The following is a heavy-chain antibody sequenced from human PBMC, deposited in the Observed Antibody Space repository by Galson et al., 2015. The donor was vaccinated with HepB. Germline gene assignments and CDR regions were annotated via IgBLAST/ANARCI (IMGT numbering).Heavy chain of an antibody. Sequence: ETLSLTCAVYGGSFSGYYWSWIRQPPGKGLEWIGEINHSGSTNYNPSLKSRVTISVDTSKNQFSLKLSSVTAADTAVYYCARAYQFYYYDSSGYLYYFDYWGQGTLVTVSS. CDR1: GGSFSGYY. CDR3: ARAYQFYYYDSSGYLYYFDY. V-gene: IGHV4-34*01. CDR2: INHSGST. J-gene: IGHJ4*02. D-gene: IGHD3-22*01.